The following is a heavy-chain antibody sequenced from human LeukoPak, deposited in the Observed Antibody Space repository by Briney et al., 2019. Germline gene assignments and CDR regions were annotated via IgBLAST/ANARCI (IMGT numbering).Heavy chain of an antibody. CDR2: IHTSGST. J-gene: IGHJ3*02. D-gene: IGHD3-9*01. V-gene: IGHV4-61*09. CDR1: GASISSTSYC. Sequence: SETLSLTCTVSGASISSTSYCWGWIRQPAGKGLEWIGHIHTSGSTNYNPSLKSRVTISVDTSKNQFSLKLSSVTAADTAVYYCARLVLRYFDWLLRANAFDIWGQGTMVAVSS. CDR3: ARLVLRYFDWLLRANAFDI.